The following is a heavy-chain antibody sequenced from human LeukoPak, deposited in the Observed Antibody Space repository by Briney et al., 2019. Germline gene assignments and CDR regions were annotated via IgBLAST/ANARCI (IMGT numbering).Heavy chain of an antibody. CDR2: INDDGSFR. CDR1: GITFSGAW. D-gene: IGHD3-10*01. CDR3: ARVSGPGMNEYYHL. J-gene: IGHJ1*01. Sequence: PGGPLRLSCAASGITFSGAWMHWVRQAPGKGLVWVSRINDDGSFRRYANSVKGRFAISGDNAKNTLFLQMDSLRAEDTAVYYCARVSGPGMNEYYHLWGQGTLVTVSS. V-gene: IGHV3-74*01.